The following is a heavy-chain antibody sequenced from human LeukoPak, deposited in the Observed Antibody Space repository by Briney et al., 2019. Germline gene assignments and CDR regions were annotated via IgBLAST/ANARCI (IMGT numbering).Heavy chain of an antibody. CDR3: ARDASGRNYAPDRSDV. V-gene: IGHV3-30*14. CDR1: GFTFSGHA. CDR2: ISFDGYHK. Sequence: GGSLRLSCAASGFTFSGHAMPWVRQAPGKGLERLAIISFDGYHKFYAGSVKGRFRISRDNSRNTLHLQMGSLRIEDTAVYFCARDASGRNYAPDRSDVWGQGTMVTVSS. D-gene: IGHD2-2*01. J-gene: IGHJ3*01.